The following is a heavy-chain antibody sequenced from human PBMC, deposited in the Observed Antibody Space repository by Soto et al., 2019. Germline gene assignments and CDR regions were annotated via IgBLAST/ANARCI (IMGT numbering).Heavy chain of an antibody. J-gene: IGHJ4*02. CDR1: GFTFDDYA. CDR2: ISWNSGSI. D-gene: IGHD1-7*01. CDR3: AKDMRSFGNYYFDY. V-gene: IGHV3-9*01. Sequence: GGSLRLSCAASGFTFDDYAMHWVRQAPGKGLEWVSGISWNSGSIGYADSVKGRFTISRDNAKNSLYLQMNSLRAEDTALYYCAKDMRSFGNYYFDYWGQGTLVTVSS.